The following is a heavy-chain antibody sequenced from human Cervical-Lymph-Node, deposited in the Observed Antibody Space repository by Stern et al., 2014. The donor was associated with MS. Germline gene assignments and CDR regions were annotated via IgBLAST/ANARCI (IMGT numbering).Heavy chain of an antibody. J-gene: IGHJ6*02. CDR3: ARGALYGMDV. CDR2: TYYRSKWYN. V-gene: IGHV6-1*01. CDR1: GDSVSSNSAA. Sequence: QVQLVQSGPGLVKPSQTLSLTCAISGDSVSSNSAAWNWIRQSPSRGIEWPGRTYYRSKWYNDYAGSVKSRITINPNTSKNQFSLQLNSVTPEDTAVDYCARGALYGMDVWGQGTTVTVSS.